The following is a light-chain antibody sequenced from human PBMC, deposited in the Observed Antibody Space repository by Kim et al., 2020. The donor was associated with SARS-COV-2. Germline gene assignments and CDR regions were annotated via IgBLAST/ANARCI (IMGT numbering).Light chain of an antibody. CDR1: QSITSG. J-gene: IGKJ4*01. CDR3: QQHNGF. Sequence: PLSASVGDTVTITCRASQSITSGLAWYQQKPGKAPKLLIYKVSNLDSGVPSRFSGSGSGTQFTLTISSLQPDDFATYYCQQHNGFFGGGTKVDLK. V-gene: IGKV1-5*01. CDR2: KVS.